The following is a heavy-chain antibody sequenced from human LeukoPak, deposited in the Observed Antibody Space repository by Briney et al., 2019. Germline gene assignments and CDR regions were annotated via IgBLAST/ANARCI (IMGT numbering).Heavy chain of an antibody. CDR2: ISSSGRDI. CDR3: ASGVILSLFDY. Sequence: PGGSLRLSCAASGITFSDFYMDWIRQAPGKGLEWVAHISSSGRDIHYLDSVKGRFTISRDNAKNSLYLQMNSLRVEDTAVYYCASGVILSLFDYWGQGNLVTVSS. D-gene: IGHD3-10*01. J-gene: IGHJ4*02. V-gene: IGHV3-11*01. CDR1: GITFSDFY.